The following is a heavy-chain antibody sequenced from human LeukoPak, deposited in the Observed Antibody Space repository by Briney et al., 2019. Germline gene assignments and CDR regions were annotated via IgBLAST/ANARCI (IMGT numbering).Heavy chain of an antibody. CDR3: ARRRDSGSLQHFDY. V-gene: IGHV3-11*01. CDR2: ISSSGTTI. J-gene: IGHJ4*02. Sequence: GGSLRLSCAASGFTFSDYYMSWIRQAPGKGLEWVSYISSSGTTIYYADSVKGRFTISRDNAKKSLYLQMNSLRAEDTAVYYCARRRDSGSLQHFDYWGQGTLVTVSS. D-gene: IGHD1-26*01. CDR1: GFTFSDYY.